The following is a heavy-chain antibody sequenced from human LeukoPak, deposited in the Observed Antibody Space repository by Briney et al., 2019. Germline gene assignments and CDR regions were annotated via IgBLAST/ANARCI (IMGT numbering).Heavy chain of an antibody. J-gene: IGHJ6*03. CDR1: GYTFTDYY. D-gene: IGHD1-20*01. CDR3: ARFVSGTTGYFYYYYMDV. CDR2: INPKSGGT. Sequence: ASVKVSCKASGYTFTDYYIHWVRQAPGQGLEWMGWINPKSGGTNYAQTFQGRVTMTRDTSISTIDMELSRLTSDDTAVYYCARFVSGTTGYFYYYYMDVWGKETTVTVSS. V-gene: IGHV1-2*02.